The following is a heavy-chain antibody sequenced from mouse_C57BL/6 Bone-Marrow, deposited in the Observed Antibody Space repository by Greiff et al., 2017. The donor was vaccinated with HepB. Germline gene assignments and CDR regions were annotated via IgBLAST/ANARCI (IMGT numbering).Heavy chain of an antibody. V-gene: IGHV1-15*01. CDR3: TRSDDGYYRYWFAY. Sequence: QVQLQQSGAELVRPGASVTLSCKASGYTFTDYEMHWVKQTPVHGLEWIGAIDPETGGTAYNQKFTGKAILTADKSSSTAYMELRSLTSEDSAVYYCTRSDDGYYRYWFAYWGQGTRVTVSA. J-gene: IGHJ3*01. CDR2: IDPETGGT. D-gene: IGHD2-3*01. CDR1: GYTFTDYE.